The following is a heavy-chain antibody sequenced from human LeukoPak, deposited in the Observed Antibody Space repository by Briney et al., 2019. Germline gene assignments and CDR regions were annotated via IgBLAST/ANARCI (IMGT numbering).Heavy chain of an antibody. V-gene: IGHV1-2*02. D-gene: IGHD5-12*01. CDR3: AREGSSGQDWYAFDI. CDR2: MNFNNGGT. J-gene: IGHJ3*02. Sequence: ASVRVSCKASGFTFSGYHVQWVRQAPGQGLEWVGWMNFNNGGTRYAPKFQGRVTMTRDTSISTAYMELNSLRSDDTAMYYCAREGSSGQDWYAFDIWGQETMVTVSS. CDR1: GFTFSGYH.